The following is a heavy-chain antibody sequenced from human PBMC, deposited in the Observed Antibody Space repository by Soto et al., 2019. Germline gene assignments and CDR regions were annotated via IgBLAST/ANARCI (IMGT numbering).Heavy chain of an antibody. Sequence: ASVNVSCKASGYTFTSYGISWVRQAPGQGLEWMGWISAYNGNTNYAQKLQGRVTMTTDTSTSTAYMELRSLRSDETAVYYCAITAAGTHYFYLDYWGLGTLVAVSS. CDR2: ISAYNGNT. D-gene: IGHD6-13*01. V-gene: IGHV1-18*01. CDR3: AITAAGTHYFYLDY. CDR1: GYTFTSYG. J-gene: IGHJ4*02.